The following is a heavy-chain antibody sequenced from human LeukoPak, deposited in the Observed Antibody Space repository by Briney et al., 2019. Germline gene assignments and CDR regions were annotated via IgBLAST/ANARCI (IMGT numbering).Heavy chain of an antibody. CDR2: INHSGST. J-gene: IGHJ4*02. CDR1: GGSFSGYY. Sequence: SETLSLTCAVYGGSFSGYYWSWIRQPPGKGLEWIGEINHSGSTNYNPSLKSRVTISVDTSKSQFSLKLSSVTAADTAVYYCARRSLGKDYDFWSGYYNYFDYWGQGTLVTVSS. D-gene: IGHD3-3*01. CDR3: ARRSLGKDYDFWSGYYNYFDY. V-gene: IGHV4-34*01.